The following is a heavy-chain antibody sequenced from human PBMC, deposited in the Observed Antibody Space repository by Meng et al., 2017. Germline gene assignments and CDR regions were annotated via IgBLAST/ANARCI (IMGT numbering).Heavy chain of an antibody. CDR1: GFTFRNHW. CDR3: ARDVVVGETTRTPLDY. V-gene: IGHV3-74*01. J-gene: IGHJ4*02. D-gene: IGHD1-1*01. CDR2: INTDGSLI. Sequence: GESLKISCAASGFTFRNHWMHWVRQTPGKGLVWVSRINTDGSLINYADSVKGRFTISRDNAKDTLYLQMNSRRVEDTAVYYCARDVVVGETTRTPLDYWGQGTLVTVSS.